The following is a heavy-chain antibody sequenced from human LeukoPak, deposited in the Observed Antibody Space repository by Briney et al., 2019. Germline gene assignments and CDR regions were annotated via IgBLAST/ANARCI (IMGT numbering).Heavy chain of an antibody. CDR2: IRHDGTND. J-gene: IGHJ4*02. D-gene: IGHD3-9*01. CDR3: ATDDRLPLDY. Sequence: GGSPRLSCAASGLRFSTYGMHWVRQAPGKGLEWVAYIRHDGTNDHYADSVKGRFTISRDNAKNSLYLQMNSLRAEDTAVYYCATDDRLPLDYWGQGTLVTVSS. CDR1: GLRFSTYG. V-gene: IGHV3-30*02.